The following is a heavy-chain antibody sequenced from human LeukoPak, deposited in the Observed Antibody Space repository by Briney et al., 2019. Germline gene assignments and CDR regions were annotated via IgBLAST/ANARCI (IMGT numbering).Heavy chain of an antibody. CDR2: ISSSGRTI. V-gene: IGHV3-11*04. CDR1: GFTFSDYY. D-gene: IGHD2-2*01. Sequence: GGSLRLSCAGSGFTFSDYYMSWIRQAPGKGLEWVSYISSSGRTIYYADSVKSRFTISRDNAKNSLYLQMNSLRAEDTAVYYCARADCSSSSCYELDYWGQGTLVTVSS. CDR3: ARADCSSSSCYELDY. J-gene: IGHJ4*02.